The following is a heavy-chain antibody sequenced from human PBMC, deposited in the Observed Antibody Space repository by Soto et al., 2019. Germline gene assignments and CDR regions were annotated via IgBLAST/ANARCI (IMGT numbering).Heavy chain of an antibody. CDR1: GYTFTSYG. Sequence: QVQLVQSGAEVKKPGASVKVSCKASGYTFTSYGISWVRQAPGQGLEWMGWISAYNVNTNYAQKLQGRVTMTTDTSTRTAYMELRSLRADDTAVYYCARDLDCSGGSCYRGDAFDIWGQGTMVTVSS. CDR3: ARDLDCSGGSCYRGDAFDI. V-gene: IGHV1-18*01. CDR2: ISAYNVNT. J-gene: IGHJ3*02. D-gene: IGHD2-15*01.